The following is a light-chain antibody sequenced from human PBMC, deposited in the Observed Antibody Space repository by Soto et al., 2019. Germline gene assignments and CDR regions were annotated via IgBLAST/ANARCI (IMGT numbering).Light chain of an antibody. CDR2: END. V-gene: IGLV1-51*02. CDR3: GTWDSSLTTFV. Sequence: QSVLTXPPSVSAAPGQKVTMSCSGSSSNIGKYYVSWHQQLPGTAPKLLIYENDKRPSGIPDRFSGSKSGTSATLGITGLQTGDEADYYCGTWDSSLTTFVFGTGTKVTV. J-gene: IGLJ1*01. CDR1: SSNIGKYY.